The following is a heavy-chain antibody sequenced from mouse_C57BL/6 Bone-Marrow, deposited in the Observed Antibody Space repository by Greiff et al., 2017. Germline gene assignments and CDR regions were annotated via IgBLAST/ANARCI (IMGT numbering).Heavy chain of an antibody. CDR1: GYSITSGYY. J-gene: IGHJ4*01. Sequence: EVKLMESGPGLVKPSQSLSLTCSVTGYSITSGYYWNWIRQFPGNKLEWMGYISYDGSNNSNPSLKNRISITSDTSKNQFFLKLNSVTTEDTATYYCARANWDTPYYAMDCWGQGTSVTVSS. D-gene: IGHD4-1*01. CDR2: ISYDGSN. CDR3: ARANWDTPYYAMDC. V-gene: IGHV3-6*01.